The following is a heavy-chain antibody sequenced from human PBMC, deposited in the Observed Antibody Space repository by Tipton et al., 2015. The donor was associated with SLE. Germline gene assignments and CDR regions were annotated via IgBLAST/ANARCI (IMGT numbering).Heavy chain of an antibody. J-gene: IGHJ4*01. D-gene: IGHD2-8*01. Sequence: LRLSCTVSGGSITNNNYYWGWIRQPPGRGLEWIGSITYSGSTYNNPSLKSRVTMSIDTSKSQFSLKLSSMTTTDTAFYYCARRRVYAGSRGTFDFWGHGTLVTASS. CDR1: GGSITNNNYY. V-gene: IGHV4-39*01. CDR2: ITYSGST. CDR3: ARRRVYAGSRGTFDF.